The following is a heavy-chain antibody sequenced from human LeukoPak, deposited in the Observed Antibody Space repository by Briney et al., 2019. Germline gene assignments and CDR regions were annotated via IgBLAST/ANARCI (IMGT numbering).Heavy chain of an antibody. J-gene: IGHJ4*02. CDR3: SRGVGYSYGATHYFDY. CDR1: GGSISSGGYY. CDR2: IYYSGST. Sequence: SETLSLTCTVSGGSISSGGYYWSWIRQHPGKGLEWIGYIYYSGSTYYNPSLKSRVTISVDTSKNQFSLTLSSVTAADTAVYYCSRGVGYSYGATHYFDYWGQGTLVTVSS. V-gene: IGHV4-31*03. D-gene: IGHD5-18*01.